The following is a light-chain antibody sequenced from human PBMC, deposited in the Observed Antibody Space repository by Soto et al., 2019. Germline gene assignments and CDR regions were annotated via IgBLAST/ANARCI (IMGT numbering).Light chain of an antibody. CDR3: MQALQTPIT. CDR2: LGS. V-gene: IGKV2-28*01. CDR1: QGLLHSNGYNY. Sequence: EIVMTQSPLSLPVTPGEPASISCRSSQGLLHSNGYNYLDWYLQKPGQSPQLLIYLGSSRSSGVPDRFSGSGSGTDFTLNISRVEAEDVGIYYCMQALQTPITFGQGTRLEIK. J-gene: IGKJ5*01.